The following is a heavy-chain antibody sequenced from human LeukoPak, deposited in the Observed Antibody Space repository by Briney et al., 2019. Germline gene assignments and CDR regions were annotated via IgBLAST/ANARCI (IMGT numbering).Heavy chain of an antibody. CDR2: ISWDGGST. J-gene: IGHJ4*02. Sequence: GSLRLSCAASGFTFDDYTMHWVRQAPGKGLEWVSLISWDGGSTYYADSVKGRFTISRDNSKNSLYLQMNSLRTEDTALYYCAKDQGSSGYTDRGKYYFDYWGQGTLVTVSS. CDR1: GFTFDDYT. V-gene: IGHV3-43*01. CDR3: AKDQGSSGYTDRGKYYFDY. D-gene: IGHD3-22*01.